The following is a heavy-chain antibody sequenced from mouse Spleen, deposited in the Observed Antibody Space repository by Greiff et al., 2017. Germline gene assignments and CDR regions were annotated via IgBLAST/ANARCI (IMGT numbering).Heavy chain of an antibody. D-gene: IGHD2-1*01. V-gene: IGHV5-9-3*01. CDR1: GFTFSSYA. CDR2: ISSGGSYT. J-gene: IGHJ4*01. Sequence: DVQLVESGGGLVKPGGSLKLSCAASGFTFSSYAMSWVRQTPEKRLEWVATISSGGSYTYYPDSVKGRFTISRDNAKNTLYLQMSSLRSEDTAMYYCARRGNYVGYAMDYWGQGTSVTVSS. CDR3: ARRGNYVGYAMDY.